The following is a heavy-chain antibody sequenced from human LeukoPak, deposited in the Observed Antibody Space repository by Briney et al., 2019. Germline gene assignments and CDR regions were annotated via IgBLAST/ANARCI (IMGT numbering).Heavy chain of an antibody. Sequence: GGSLRLSCAASGFTFSSYGMHWVRQAPGKGLEWVAFIRYDGSNKYYADSVKGRFTISRDNSKNTLYLQMNSLRAEDTAVYYCAKDRVYFDRLSGYYWGQGTLVTVSS. CDR3: AKDRVYFDRLSGYY. V-gene: IGHV3-30*02. CDR1: GFTFSSYG. J-gene: IGHJ4*02. CDR2: IRYDGSNK. D-gene: IGHD3-9*01.